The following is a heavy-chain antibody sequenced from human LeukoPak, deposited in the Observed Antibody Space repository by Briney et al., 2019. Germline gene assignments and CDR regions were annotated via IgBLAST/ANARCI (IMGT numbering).Heavy chain of an antibody. J-gene: IGHJ3*02. CDR3: ARNLAWDAFDI. V-gene: IGHV3-21*01. CDR2: IHSSSGSL. Sequence: GGSVSLSCAPSGFNFTIYSMNWVRQAPGKGLEWVSSIHSSSGSLYCADSLKGRFTISRDNAKNSLYLQMNSLRAEDTAVYYCARNLAWDAFDIWGQGTMVTVSS. CDR1: GFNFTIYS.